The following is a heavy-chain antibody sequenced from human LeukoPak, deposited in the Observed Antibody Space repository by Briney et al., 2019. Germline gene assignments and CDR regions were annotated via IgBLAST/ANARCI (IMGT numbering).Heavy chain of an antibody. CDR1: GFTFSSYA. CDR3: ATRYSYGNKIFDY. D-gene: IGHD5-18*01. Sequence: PGGSLRLSCAASGFTFSSYAMSWVRQAPGKGLEWVSAISGSGGSTYYADSVKGRFTISRDNSKNTLYLQMNSLRAEDTAVYYCATRYSYGNKIFDYWGQGTLVTVSS. J-gene: IGHJ4*02. V-gene: IGHV3-23*01. CDR2: ISGSGGST.